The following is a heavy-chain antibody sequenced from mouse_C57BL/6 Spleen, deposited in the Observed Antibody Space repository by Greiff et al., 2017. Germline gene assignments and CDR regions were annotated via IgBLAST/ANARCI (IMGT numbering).Heavy chain of an antibody. CDR1: GYTFTSYG. CDR2: IYPRSGNT. J-gene: IGHJ4*01. V-gene: IGHV1-81*01. CDR3: ARKGDDGSSYGDYYAMDY. Sequence: VKLQQSGAELARPGASVKLSCKASGYTFTSYGISWVKQRTGQGLEWIGKIYPRSGNTYYNEKFKGKATLTADKSSSTAYMELRSLTSEDSAVYFCARKGDDGSSYGDYYAMDYWGQGTSVTVSS. D-gene: IGHD1-1*01.